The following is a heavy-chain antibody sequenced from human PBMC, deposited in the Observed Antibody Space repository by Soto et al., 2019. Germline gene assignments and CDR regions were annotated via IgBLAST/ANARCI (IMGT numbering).Heavy chain of an antibody. D-gene: IGHD3-10*01. Sequence: QVQLVQSGAEVRKPGSAVRVSCKASGDTFNFYTFNWVRQAPGLGLEWMGRVNPILTMSNYAQKFEGRVTITADKSTTTAYMELSSLRSEDTAIYYCATSYGSGYRAFDYWGQGALVTVSS. CDR3: ATSYGSGYRAFDY. J-gene: IGHJ4*02. CDR2: VNPILTMS. CDR1: GDTFNFYT. V-gene: IGHV1-69*02.